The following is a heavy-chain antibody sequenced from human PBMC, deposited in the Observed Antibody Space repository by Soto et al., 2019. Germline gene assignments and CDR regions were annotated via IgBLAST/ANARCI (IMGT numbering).Heavy chain of an antibody. V-gene: IGHV4-39*01. Sequence: SETLSLTCTVSGGSISSSSYYWGWIRQPPGKGLEWIGSIYYSGSTYYNPSLKSRVTISVDTSKNQFSLKLSSVTAADTAVYYCARHAGAWIQLWFLFWFDPWGQGTLVTVSS. CDR1: GGSISSSSYY. CDR2: IYYSGST. D-gene: IGHD5-18*01. J-gene: IGHJ5*02. CDR3: ARHAGAWIQLWFLFWFDP.